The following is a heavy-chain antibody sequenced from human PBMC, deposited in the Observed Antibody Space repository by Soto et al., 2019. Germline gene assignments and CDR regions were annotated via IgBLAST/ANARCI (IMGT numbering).Heavy chain of an antibody. Sequence: SETLSLTCTVSGGSISSSSYYWGWIRQPPGKGLEWIGSIYYSGSTYYNPSLKSRVTISVDTSKNQFSLKLSSVTAADTAVYYCASPGIMITFGGVIVNDYWGQGTLVT. J-gene: IGHJ4*02. CDR1: GGSISSSSYY. CDR3: ASPGIMITFGGVIVNDY. CDR2: IYYSGST. D-gene: IGHD3-16*02. V-gene: IGHV4-39*01.